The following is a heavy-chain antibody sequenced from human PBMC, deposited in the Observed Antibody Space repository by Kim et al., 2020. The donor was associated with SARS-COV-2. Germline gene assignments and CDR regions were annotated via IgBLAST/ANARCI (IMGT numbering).Heavy chain of an antibody. Sequence: GGSLRLSCAASGFTFSSYGMHWVRQAPGKGLEWVAVISYDGSNKYYADSVKGRFTISRDNSKNTLYLQMNSLRAEDTAVYYCAKDGGLLGYCSSTSCYTGMFYYYYGMDVWGQGTTVTVSS. CDR2: ISYDGSNK. J-gene: IGHJ6*02. V-gene: IGHV3-30*18. D-gene: IGHD2-2*02. CDR3: AKDGGLLGYCSSTSCYTGMFYYYYGMDV. CDR1: GFTFSSYG.